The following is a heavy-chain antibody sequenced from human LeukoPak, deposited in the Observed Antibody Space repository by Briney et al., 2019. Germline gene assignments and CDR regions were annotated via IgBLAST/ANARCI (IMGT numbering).Heavy chain of an antibody. J-gene: IGHJ3*02. CDR2: INLSGST. CDR3: ARRQRYYDFWSGSQTNDAFDI. V-gene: IGHV4-34*01. CDR1: GGSFSGYY. Sequence: SETLSLTCAVYGGSFSGYYWSWIRQPPGKGLEWIGEINLSGSTNYNPSLKSRVTISVDTSKNQFSLKLSSVTAADTAVYYCARRQRYYDFWSGSQTNDAFDIWGQGTMVTVSS. D-gene: IGHD3-3*01.